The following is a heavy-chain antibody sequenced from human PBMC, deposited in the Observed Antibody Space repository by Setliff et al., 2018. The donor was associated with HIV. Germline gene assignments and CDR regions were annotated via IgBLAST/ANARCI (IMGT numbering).Heavy chain of an antibody. Sequence: GASVKVSCKASGYTFTSYYMHWVRQAPGQGLEWMGIIHPSGGSTSYAQKFQGRVTMTRDTSTSTVYMELSSLRSEDTDVYYGARLGTDGSSWYMYYFDYWGQGTLVTVSS. J-gene: IGHJ4*02. CDR3: ARLGTDGSSWYMYYFDY. CDR2: IHPSGGST. D-gene: IGHD6-13*01. V-gene: IGHV1-46*01. CDR1: GYTFTSYY.